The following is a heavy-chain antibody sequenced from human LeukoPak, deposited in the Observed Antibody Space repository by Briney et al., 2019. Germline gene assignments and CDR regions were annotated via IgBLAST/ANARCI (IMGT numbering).Heavy chain of an antibody. CDR2: VSWNSGNI. CDR1: GFTFDDYA. Sequence: GRSLRLSCAASGFTFDDYAMHWVRQAPGKGLEWVSGVSWNSGNIGYADSVKGRFTISRDNAKNSLYLQMNSLRAEDTALYYCARAKGIAVADLWGQGTLVTVSS. D-gene: IGHD6-19*01. V-gene: IGHV3-9*01. J-gene: IGHJ4*02. CDR3: ARAKGIAVADL.